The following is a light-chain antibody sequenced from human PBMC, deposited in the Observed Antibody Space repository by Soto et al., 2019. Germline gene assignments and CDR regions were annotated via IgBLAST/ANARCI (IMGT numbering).Light chain of an antibody. CDR2: LEGTGTY. V-gene: IGLV4-60*03. J-gene: IGLJ3*02. Sequence: QSVLTQSSSASASLGSSVKLTCTLSSGHSSYIIAWHQQQPGKAPRFLMKLEGTGTYSRGNGVPDRFSGSSSGADRYLTMSNLQSEDEADYYCETWDSNTRVFGGGTKVTVL. CDR3: ETWDSNTRV. CDR1: SGHSSYI.